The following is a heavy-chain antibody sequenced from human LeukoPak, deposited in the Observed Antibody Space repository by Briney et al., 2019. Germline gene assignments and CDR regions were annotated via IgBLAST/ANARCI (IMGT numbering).Heavy chain of an antibody. CDR1: GFTFSNAW. Sequence: GGSLRLSCAASGFTFSNAWMSWVRQAPGKGLEWVGRIKSKTYGGTTDYAAPVNGRLTSSRDDAKTTMSLEMNSLKSEDTAVYYCTTDDIYLERSGYYFTVYSGEGTPVSVSS. V-gene: IGHV3-15*01. J-gene: IGHJ4*02. D-gene: IGHD3-22*01. CDR2: IKSKTYGGTT. CDR3: TTDDIYLERSGYYFTVY.